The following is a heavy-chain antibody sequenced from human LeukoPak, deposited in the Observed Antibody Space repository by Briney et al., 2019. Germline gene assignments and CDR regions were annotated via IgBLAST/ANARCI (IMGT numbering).Heavy chain of an antibody. J-gene: IGHJ4*02. CDR3: ARVGRGDHTWGSYYYDH. CDR1: GDSISSYR. V-gene: IGHV4-59*01. Sequence: SETLSLTCTVSGDSISSYRWSWIRQPPGKGLEWIGYISYSGSTNYNPSLKSRVTISVDTSKNQFSLKLSSVTAADTAVYYCARVGRGDHTWGSYYYDHWGQGTLVTVSS. CDR2: ISYSGST. D-gene: IGHD3-16*01.